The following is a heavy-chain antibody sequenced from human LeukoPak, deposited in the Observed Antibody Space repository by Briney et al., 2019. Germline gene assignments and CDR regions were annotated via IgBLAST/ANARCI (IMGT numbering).Heavy chain of an antibody. CDR1: GFTFSSYS. J-gene: IGHJ4*02. D-gene: IGHD6-19*01. CDR3: AKVPSSSGRGYFDY. Sequence: PGGSLRLSCAASGFTFSSYSMSWVRQAPGKGLDWVSAISGSGGSTYYADSVKGRFTISRDNSKNTLYLQMNSLRAEDTAVYYCAKVPSSSGRGYFDYWGQGTLVTVSS. V-gene: IGHV3-23*01. CDR2: ISGSGGST.